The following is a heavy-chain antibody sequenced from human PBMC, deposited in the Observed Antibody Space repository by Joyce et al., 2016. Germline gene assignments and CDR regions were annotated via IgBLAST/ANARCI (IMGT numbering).Heavy chain of an antibody. J-gene: IGHJ6*02. CDR3: ASGFGRMDV. CDR1: GFIFKTCW. CDR2: IKNDGSEK. D-gene: IGHD3-10*01. V-gene: IGHV3-7*01. Sequence: EVQLLESGGGLVQPGGSLRLSCKASGFIFKTCWMSWVRQAPGKGLEWVANIKNDGSEKYYGDSVTGRFTISRDNAKNALYLQMHSLSPEDTAVYYCASGFGRMDVWGQGTTVTVSS.